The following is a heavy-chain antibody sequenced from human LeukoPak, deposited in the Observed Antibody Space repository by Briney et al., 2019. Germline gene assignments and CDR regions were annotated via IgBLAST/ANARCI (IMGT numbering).Heavy chain of an antibody. CDR3: AREERFLQWPYYNGMDV. D-gene: IGHD3-3*01. CDR1: GFTFSRYA. CDR2: VSYDGFNK. Sequence: GGSLRLSCAASGFTFSRYAVPWVRQAPGKGLEWVAVVSYDGFNKYYADSVKGRFSLSRDNSKNTLSLQMNSLRTEDTAVYYCAREERFLQWPYYNGMDVWGQGTTVTVSS. J-gene: IGHJ6*02. V-gene: IGHV3-30-3*01.